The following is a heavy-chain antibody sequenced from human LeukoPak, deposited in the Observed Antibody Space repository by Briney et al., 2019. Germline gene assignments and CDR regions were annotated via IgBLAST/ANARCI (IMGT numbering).Heavy chain of an antibody. Sequence: GGSLRLSCAASGFTFSSYDMHWVRQATGKGLEWVSAIGTAGDPYYPGSVKGRFTISRENAKNSLYLQMNSLRAGDTAVYYCARGGYCSDGSCYPGGWYFDLWGRGTLVTVSS. D-gene: IGHD2-15*01. CDR1: GFTFSSYD. CDR3: ARGGYCSDGSCYPGGWYFDL. J-gene: IGHJ2*01. V-gene: IGHV3-13*05. CDR2: IGTAGDP.